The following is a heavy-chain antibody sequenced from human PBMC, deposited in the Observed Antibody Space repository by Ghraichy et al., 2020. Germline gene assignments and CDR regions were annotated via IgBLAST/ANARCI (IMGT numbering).Heavy chain of an antibody. D-gene: IGHD4-17*01. CDR1: GGSFSGYY. CDR3: ARDPKYGVPTD. V-gene: IGHV4-34*01. J-gene: IGHJ4*02. Sequence: SETLSLTCAVYGGSFSGYYWSWIRQPPGKGLEWIGEINHTGSTNYNPSLKSRVTISVDTSKNQFSLKLRSVTAADTAVYYCARDPKYGVPTDWGQGTLVTVSS. CDR2: INHTGST.